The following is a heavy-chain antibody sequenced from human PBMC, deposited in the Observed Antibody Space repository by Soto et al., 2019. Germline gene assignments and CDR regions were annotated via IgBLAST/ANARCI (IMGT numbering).Heavy chain of an antibody. CDR2: ISHDGYNK. Sequence: GGSLRLSCAASGFTLSNYAMHWVRQAPGKGLEWVAVISHDGYNKYYPDSVKGRFTISRDSSKNMLYLQMNSLRVEDTAVYSCARDSGSSWYFGMDVWGQGTTVTVSS. V-gene: IGHV3-30-3*01. D-gene: IGHD6-13*01. CDR1: GFTLSNYA. CDR3: ARDSGSSWYFGMDV. J-gene: IGHJ6*02.